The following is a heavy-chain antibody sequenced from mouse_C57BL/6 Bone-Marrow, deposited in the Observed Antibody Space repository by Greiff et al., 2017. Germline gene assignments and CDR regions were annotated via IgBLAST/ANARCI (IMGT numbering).Heavy chain of an antibody. CDR2: IDPNSGGT. V-gene: IGHV1-72*01. J-gene: IGHJ1*03. CDR3: ARDGRGNLWYFDV. Sequence: QVQLQQPGAELVKPGASVKLSCKASGYTFTSYWMHWVKQRPGRGLEWIGRIDPNSGGTKYNEKFKSKARLTVDKPSSTAYMQRSSLTSEDSAVYYCARDGRGNLWYFDVWGTGTTVTVSS. D-gene: IGHD1-1*01. CDR1: GYTFTSYW.